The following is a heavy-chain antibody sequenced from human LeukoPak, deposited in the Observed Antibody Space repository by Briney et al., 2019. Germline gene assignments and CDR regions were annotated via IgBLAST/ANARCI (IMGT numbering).Heavy chain of an antibody. V-gene: IGHV4-34*01. Sequence: PSETLSLTCAVYGGSFSGYYWSWIRQPPGKGLEWIGGINHSGSTNYNPSLKSRVTISVDTSKNQFSLKLSSVTAADTAVYYCARGRYKYPFDYWGQGTLVTVSS. J-gene: IGHJ4*02. CDR3: ARGRYKYPFDY. CDR2: INHSGST. CDR1: GGSFSGYY. D-gene: IGHD3-16*02.